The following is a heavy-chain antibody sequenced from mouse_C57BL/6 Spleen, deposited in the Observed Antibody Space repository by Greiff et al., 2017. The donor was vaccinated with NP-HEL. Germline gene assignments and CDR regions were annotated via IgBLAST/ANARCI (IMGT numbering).Heavy chain of an antibody. CDR1: GFTFSSYA. J-gene: IGHJ2*01. V-gene: IGHV5-4*01. CDR2: ISDGGSYT. Sequence: VQLKQSGGGLVKPGGSLKLSCAASGFTFSSYAMSWVRQTPEKRLEWVATISDGGSYTYYPDTVKGRFTISRDNAKNNLDLQMTHLKSEDTTMYYCARSRGCYNPSDYWGQGTTLTVSS. D-gene: IGHD6-1*01. CDR3: ARSRGCYNPSDY.